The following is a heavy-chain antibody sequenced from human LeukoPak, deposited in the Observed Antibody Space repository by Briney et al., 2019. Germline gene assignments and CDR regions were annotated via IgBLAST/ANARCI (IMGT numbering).Heavy chain of an antibody. CDR1: GFTFSSHA. V-gene: IGHV3-30-3*01. CDR2: ITYDGSNK. J-gene: IGHJ5*02. CDR3: ARNVFSS. Sequence: GGSLRLSCETSGFTFSSHAMQWVRLAPGKGLECVALITYDGSNKYYADSVKGRFTISRDNSENTLYLQMNSLRPEDTAVYYCARNVFSSWGQGTLVTVSS.